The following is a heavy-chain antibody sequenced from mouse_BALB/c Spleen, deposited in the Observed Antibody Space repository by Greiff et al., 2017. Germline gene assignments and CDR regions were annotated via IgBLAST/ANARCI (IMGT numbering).Heavy chain of an antibody. J-gene: IGHJ4*01. CDR3: ATTTVVGGDMDD. V-gene: IGHV5-17*02. CDR2: ISSGSSTI. CDR1: GFTFSSFG. Sequence: EVQLVESGGGLVQPGGSRKLSCAASGFTFSSFGMHWVRQALEKGLEWVAYISSGSSTIYYADTVKGRFTISRDNPKNTLFLQMTSLRSEDTAMYYCATTTVVGGDMDDWGQGTSVTVSS. D-gene: IGHD1-1*01.